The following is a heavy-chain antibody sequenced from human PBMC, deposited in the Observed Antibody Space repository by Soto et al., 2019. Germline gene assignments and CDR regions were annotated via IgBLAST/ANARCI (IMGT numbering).Heavy chain of an antibody. CDR1: GFTGSSNY. J-gene: IGHJ6*02. CDR2: IYSGGST. Sequence: GGSLRLPCAASGFTGSSNYMSWVRQAPGKGLEWVSVIYSGGSTYYADSVKGRFTISRDNSKHTLYLQMDSLRSEDTAVYFCARDPAYQPQYAMDVWGQGTAVTVSS. V-gene: IGHV3-66*02. CDR3: ARDPAYQPQYAMDV.